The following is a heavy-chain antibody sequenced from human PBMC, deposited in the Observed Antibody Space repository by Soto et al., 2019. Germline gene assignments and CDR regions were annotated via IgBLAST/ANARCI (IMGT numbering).Heavy chain of an antibody. J-gene: IGHJ5*02. CDR1: GYPFSKYG. D-gene: IGHD1-1*01. CDR2: IKPDNGDT. Sequence: QLQLVQSGAEVERPGASVRVSCKAYGYPFSKYGISWIRQAPGQGLEWLGWIKPDNGDTNYTQKFQGRVTMTTDTSSNTAYMELRSLRSDDTAVYHCATSYNSGLDTWGQGTLVSVSS. CDR3: ATSYNSGLDT. V-gene: IGHV1-18*04.